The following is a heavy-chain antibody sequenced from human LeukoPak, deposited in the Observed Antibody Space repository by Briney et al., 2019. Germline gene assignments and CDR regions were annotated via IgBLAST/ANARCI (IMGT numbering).Heavy chain of an antibody. CDR1: GFTFSSYA. CDR3: VKVRSPATVVNAFDI. Sequence: PGGSLRLSCEASGFTFSSYAMHWVRQAPGKGLEYLSAISSSGGSTYSTDSVKGRFTISRDNSKNTLSLQMSSLRAEDTAVYYCVKVRSPATVVNAFDIWGQGTLVTVSS. D-gene: IGHD4-23*01. J-gene: IGHJ3*02. CDR2: ISSSGGST. V-gene: IGHV3-64D*08.